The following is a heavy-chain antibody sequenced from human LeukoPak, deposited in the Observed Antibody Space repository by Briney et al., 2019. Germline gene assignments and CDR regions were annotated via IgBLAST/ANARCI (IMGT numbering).Heavy chain of an antibody. J-gene: IGHJ6*03. CDR1: RFTFSNYW. Sequence: GGSLRLSCAASRFTFSNYWMHWVRQAPGKGLVWVSRINSDGSSTSYADSVKGRFTISRDNAKNTLFLQMNSLRAEDTALYYCARNDYSDFYYYYMDVWGKGTTVTVSS. V-gene: IGHV3-74*01. CDR2: INSDGSST. D-gene: IGHD4-11*01. CDR3: ARNDYSDFYYYYMDV.